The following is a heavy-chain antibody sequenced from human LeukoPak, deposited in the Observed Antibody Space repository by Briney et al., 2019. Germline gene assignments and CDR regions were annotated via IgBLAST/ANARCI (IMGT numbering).Heavy chain of an antibody. V-gene: IGHV1-8*02. CDR1: GYTFKNYD. D-gene: IGHD5-24*01. CDR2: MNPNSGNT. J-gene: IGHJ4*02. CDR3: ARATPGGLHGYSFDY. Sequence: ASVKVSCKASGYTFKNYDINWVRQTTGQGLEWMGWMNPNSGNTGFAQKFQDRVSMTRDTSINTAYMELTSLRSGDTAVYYCARATPGGLHGYSFDYWGQGTVVTVYS.